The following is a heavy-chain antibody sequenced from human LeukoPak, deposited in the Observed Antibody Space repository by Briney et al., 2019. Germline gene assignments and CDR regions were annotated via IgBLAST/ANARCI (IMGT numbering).Heavy chain of an antibody. CDR3: ARTSPTYVWFYFDY. Sequence: SVKVSCKASGGTFSSYAISWVRQAPGQGLEWMGGIIPIFGTANYAQKFQGRVTMTRDTSTSTVYMELSSLRSEDTAVYYCARTSPTYVWFYFDYWGQGTLVTVSS. J-gene: IGHJ4*02. D-gene: IGHD3-16*01. CDR1: GGTFSSYA. V-gene: IGHV1-69*05. CDR2: IIPIFGTA.